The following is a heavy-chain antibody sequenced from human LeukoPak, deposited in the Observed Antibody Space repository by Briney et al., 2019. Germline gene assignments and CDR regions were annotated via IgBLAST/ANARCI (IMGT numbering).Heavy chain of an antibody. CDR2: IYPGDSDT. D-gene: IGHD5-12*01. Sequence: GESLKISCKGSGYSFTSYWIGWVRQMPGKGLEWMGIIYPGDSDTRYSPSFQGQVTISADKSISTAYLQWSSLKASDTAMYHCAKGYSGYDASAGAFDIWGQGTMVTVSS. V-gene: IGHV5-51*01. CDR1: GYSFTSYW. J-gene: IGHJ3*02. CDR3: AKGYSGYDASAGAFDI.